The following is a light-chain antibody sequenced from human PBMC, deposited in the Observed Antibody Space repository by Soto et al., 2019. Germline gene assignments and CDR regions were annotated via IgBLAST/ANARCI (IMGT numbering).Light chain of an antibody. J-gene: IGKJ2*01. V-gene: IGKV1-9*01. CDR1: QGIGSY. Sequence: DIQLTQSPSFLSASVGDRVTITCRASQGIGSYLAWYRQKPGKAPDLLIYAASTLQTGGPSRFSGSGSGSEFIRTISSLQPDDSATYYCQQLASFPRTFGQGTKVEIK. CDR3: QQLASFPRT. CDR2: AAS.